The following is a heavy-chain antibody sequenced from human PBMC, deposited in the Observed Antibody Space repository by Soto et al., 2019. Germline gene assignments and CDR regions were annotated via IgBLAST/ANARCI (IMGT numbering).Heavy chain of an antibody. D-gene: IGHD3-16*01. Sequence: GASVKVSCKASGDTFASYAITWVRQAPGEGLEWMGGIVPVFGTSKHAEKFQGRVTFSADKSTKTAYMELSSLRSEDTAVYYCATEFNRTLRGLFWRQGALVTVSS. CDR2: IVPVFGTS. V-gene: IGHV1-69*06. CDR1: GDTFASYA. J-gene: IGHJ4*02. CDR3: ATEFNRTLRGLF.